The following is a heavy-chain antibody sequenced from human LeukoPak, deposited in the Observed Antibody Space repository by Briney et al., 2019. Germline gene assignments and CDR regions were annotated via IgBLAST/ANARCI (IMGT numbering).Heavy chain of an antibody. CDR2: INPSGGST. V-gene: IGHV1-46*01. J-gene: IGHJ3*02. D-gene: IGHD3-22*01. CDR1: GYTFTSYA. CDR3: ARDLYYYDSSGYPAFDI. Sequence: ASVKVSCKASGYTFTSYAMNWVRQAPGQGLEWMGIINPSGGSTSYAQKFQGRVTMTRDTSTSTVYMELSSLRSEDTAVYYCARDLYYYDSSGYPAFDIWGQGTMVTVSS.